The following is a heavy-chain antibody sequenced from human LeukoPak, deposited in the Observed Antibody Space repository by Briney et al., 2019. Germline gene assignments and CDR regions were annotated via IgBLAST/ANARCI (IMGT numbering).Heavy chain of an antibody. J-gene: IGHJ6*02. D-gene: IGHD4-11*01. CDR3: ATDYSNFYGMDV. Sequence: SETLSLTCTVSGGSVSSGSYFWSWIRQPPGTGLEWIGYIQNSARTNYNPSLESRVTISVDSSKDQFSLRLSSVTAADTAVYYCATDYSNFYGMDVWGQGTTVTVSS. V-gene: IGHV4-61*01. CDR1: GGSVSSGSYF. CDR2: IQNSART.